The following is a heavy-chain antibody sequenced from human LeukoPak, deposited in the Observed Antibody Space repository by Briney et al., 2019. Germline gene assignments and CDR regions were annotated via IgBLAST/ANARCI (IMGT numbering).Heavy chain of an antibody. CDR3: AKDYGSYYGSGSYFDAFDI. V-gene: IGHV3-23*01. CDR1: GFTFGSYA. D-gene: IGHD3-10*01. CDR2: ISGSGGST. J-gene: IGHJ3*02. Sequence: PGGSLRLSCAASGFTFGSYAMSWVRQAPGKGLEWVSAISGSGGSTYYADSVKGRFTISRDNSKNTLYLQMNSLRAEDTAVYYCAKDYGSYYGSGSYFDAFDIWGQGTMVTVSS.